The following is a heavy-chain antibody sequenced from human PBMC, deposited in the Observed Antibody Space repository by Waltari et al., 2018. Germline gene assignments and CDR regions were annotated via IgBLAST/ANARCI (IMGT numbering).Heavy chain of an antibody. D-gene: IGHD1-1*01. CDR2: ISWNSGSI. CDR3: AKAGYTPDAFDI. J-gene: IGHJ3*02. V-gene: IGHV3-9*01. CDR1: GFTFDDYA. Sequence: EVQLVESGGGLVQPGRSLRLSCAASGFTFDDYAMHWVGQAPGKGLEWVSGISWNSGSIGYADSVKGRFTISRDNAKNSLYLQMNSLRAEDTALYYCAKAGYTPDAFDIWGQGTMVTVSS.